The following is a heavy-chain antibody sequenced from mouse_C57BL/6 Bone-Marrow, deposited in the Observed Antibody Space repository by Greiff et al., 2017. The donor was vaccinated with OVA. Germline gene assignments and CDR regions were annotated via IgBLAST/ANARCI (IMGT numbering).Heavy chain of an antibody. CDR3: ARYLPPYYGSSPHWYFDV. J-gene: IGHJ1*03. D-gene: IGHD1-1*01. V-gene: IGHV7-3*01. Sequence: DVKLVESGGGLVQPGGSLSLSCAASGFTFTDYYMSWVRQPPGKALEWLGFIRNKANGYTTEYSASVKGRFTISRDNSQSILYLQMNALRAEDSATCYCARYLPPYYGSSPHWYFDVWGTGTTVTVSS. CDR1: GFTFTDYY. CDR2: IRNKANGYTT.